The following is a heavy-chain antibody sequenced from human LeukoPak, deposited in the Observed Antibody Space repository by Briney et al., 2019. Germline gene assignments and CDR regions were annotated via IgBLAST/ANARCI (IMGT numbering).Heavy chain of an antibody. CDR1: GFTFSSYG. J-gene: IGHJ2*01. CDR2: ISNDGRNK. Sequence: GGSLRLSCAASGFTFSSYGMHWVRQAPGKGLEWVALISNDGRNKNYADSVKGRFTITREKSKRTVYLQMNGLKPEDTAVYYCAKDGNWAPCWYFDFWGRGTLVTVSS. CDR3: AKDGNWAPCWYFDF. V-gene: IGHV3-30*18. D-gene: IGHD3-16*01.